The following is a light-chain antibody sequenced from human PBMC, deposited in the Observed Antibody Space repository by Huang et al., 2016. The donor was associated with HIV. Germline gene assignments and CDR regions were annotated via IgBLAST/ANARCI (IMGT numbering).Light chain of an antibody. CDR3: QQRTNWLT. V-gene: IGKV3-11*01. Sequence: ETVLTQSPATLSLSPGQRATLSCRASQSVGSYLAWYQQKPGQAPRLLIYDASFRATDIPARFRGSGSGTDFTLTITSLEPEDFAVYYCQQRTNWLTFGGGTKVEIK. CDR2: DAS. J-gene: IGKJ4*01. CDR1: QSVGSY.